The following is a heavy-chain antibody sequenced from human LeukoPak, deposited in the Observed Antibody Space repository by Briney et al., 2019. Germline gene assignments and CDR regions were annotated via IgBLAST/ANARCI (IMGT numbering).Heavy chain of an antibody. CDR2: ISYDGSNK. CDR3: ARNAGGCSKTSCYADWVDP. J-gene: IGHJ5*01. D-gene: IGHD2-2*01. CDR1: GFTFSSYA. V-gene: IGHV3-30*04. Sequence: GRSLRLSCAASGFTFSSYAMHWVRQAPGKGLEWVAVISYDGSNKYYADSVKGRFTISRDNSKNTLYLQMNSLRAEDTAVYYCARNAGGCSKTSCYADWVDPWGQGTLGTGSS.